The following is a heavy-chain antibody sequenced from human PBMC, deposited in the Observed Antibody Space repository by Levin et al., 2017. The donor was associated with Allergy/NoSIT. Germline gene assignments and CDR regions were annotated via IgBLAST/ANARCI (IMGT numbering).Heavy chain of an antibody. Sequence: GESLKISCKASGYTFTSYDINWVRQATGQGLEWMGWMNPNSGNRGYAQKFQDRVSMTRDTSISTAYMELSSLRSEDTAVYYCVRGLWLGLRGEDYWGQGTLVTVSS. CDR1: GYTFTSYD. CDR3: VRGLWLGLRGEDY. J-gene: IGHJ4*02. V-gene: IGHV1-8*01. CDR2: MNPNSGNR. D-gene: IGHD6-19*01.